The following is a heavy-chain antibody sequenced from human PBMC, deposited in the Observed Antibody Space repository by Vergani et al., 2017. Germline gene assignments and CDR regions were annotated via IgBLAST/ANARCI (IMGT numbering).Heavy chain of an antibody. J-gene: IGHJ5*02. D-gene: IGHD3-3*01. CDR1: GGSISSYY. Sequence: QVQLQESGPGLVKPSETLSLTCTVSGGSISSYYWSWIRQPPGKGLEWIGYIYYRGSTNYNPSLKSRVTISVDTSKHQFSLKLSAVTAADTALYYCARYMYYDFWSGYWGWFDPWGQGTLVTVSS. V-gene: IGHV4-59*01. CDR2: IYYRGST. CDR3: ARYMYYDFWSGYWGWFDP.